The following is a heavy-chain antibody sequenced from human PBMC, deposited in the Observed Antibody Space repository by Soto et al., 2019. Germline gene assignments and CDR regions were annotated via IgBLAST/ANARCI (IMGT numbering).Heavy chain of an antibody. CDR3: ATAEVDY. J-gene: IGHJ4*02. CDR2: MNSDGSTT. Sequence: SLRRSCAASGFTFGNYWMHWVRQAPGKGLEWVSRMNSDGSTTNYADSVKGRFTVSRDNAKNTQYLQMNSLRAEDTAVYYCATAEVDYWGPGTLVTVSS. CDR1: GFTFGNYW. V-gene: IGHV3-74*01.